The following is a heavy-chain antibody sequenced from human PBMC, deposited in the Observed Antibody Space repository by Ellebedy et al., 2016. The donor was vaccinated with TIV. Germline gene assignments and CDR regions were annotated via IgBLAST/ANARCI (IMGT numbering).Heavy chain of an antibody. CDR3: ARVEGYCSGGSCYSAHLFDY. V-gene: IGHV3-7*01. CDR2: LKQDGSEE. CDR1: GFTFSSYW. Sequence: GESLKISCAASGFTFSSYWMSWVRLAPGRGLEWVANLKQDGSEEYSVDSVKGRFTISRDNAKNSLYLQMNSLRDEDTAVYYCARVEGYCSGGSCYSAHLFDYWGQGTLVTVSS. D-gene: IGHD2-15*01. J-gene: IGHJ4*02.